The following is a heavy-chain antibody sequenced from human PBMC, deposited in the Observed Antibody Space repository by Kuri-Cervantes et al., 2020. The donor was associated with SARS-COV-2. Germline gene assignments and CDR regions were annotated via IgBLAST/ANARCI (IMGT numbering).Heavy chain of an antibody. CDR2: TSSGSTYI. CDR1: RFTFSSHS. Sequence: GGSLRLSCAASRFTFSSHSMNWVRQAPGKGLEWVSCTSSGSTYIYYVDSVKGRFTISRDNAKNSLYLQMNSLRAEDTAVYYCARAGGSGGTSNYYYYMDVWGKGTTVTVSS. J-gene: IGHJ6*03. V-gene: IGHV3-21*01. D-gene: IGHD2-15*01. CDR3: ARAGGSGGTSNYYYYMDV.